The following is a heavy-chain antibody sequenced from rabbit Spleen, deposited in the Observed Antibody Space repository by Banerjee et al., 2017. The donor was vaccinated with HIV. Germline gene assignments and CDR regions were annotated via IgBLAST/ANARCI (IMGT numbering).Heavy chain of an antibody. CDR2: INIVTGKS. V-gene: IGHV1S45*01. D-gene: IGHD1-1*01. J-gene: IGHJ2*01. CDR3: ARNYVNAFDP. Sequence: QEQLVESGGGLVKPEGSLTLTCKASGFSFSSSYDICWVRQAPGKGLEWIACINIVTGKSVYASWAKGRFIMSRTSSTTVTLQMTSLTAADTATYFCARNYVNAFDPWGPGTLVTVS. CDR1: GFSFSSSYD.